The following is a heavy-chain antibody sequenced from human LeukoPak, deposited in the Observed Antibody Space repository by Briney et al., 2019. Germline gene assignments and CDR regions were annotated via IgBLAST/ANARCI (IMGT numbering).Heavy chain of an antibody. CDR3: ARQEKRITIFGVVIKDPDAFDI. CDR2: IYHSGST. CDR1: GYSISSGYY. D-gene: IGHD3-3*01. J-gene: IGHJ3*02. V-gene: IGHV4-38-2*02. Sequence: SSETLSLTCTVSGYSISSGYYWGWIRQPPGKGLEWIGSIYHSGSTYYNPSLKSRVTISVDTSKNQFSLKLSSVTAADTAVYYCARQEKRITIFGVVIKDPDAFDIWGQGTMVTVSS.